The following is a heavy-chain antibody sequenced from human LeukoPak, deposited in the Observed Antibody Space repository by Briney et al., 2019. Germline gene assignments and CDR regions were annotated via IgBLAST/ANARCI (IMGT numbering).Heavy chain of an antibody. CDR3: ARHHTGRLGSYYSLYFDY. CDR1: GGSISSSSYY. Sequence: SETLSLTCTVSGGSISSSSYYWGWIRQPPGKGLEWIGSIYYSGSTYYNPSLESRVTISVDTSKNQFSLKLSSVTAADTAVYYCARHHTGRLGSYYSLYFDYWGQGTLVTVSS. CDR2: IYYSGST. V-gene: IGHV4-39*01. D-gene: IGHD3-10*01. J-gene: IGHJ4*02.